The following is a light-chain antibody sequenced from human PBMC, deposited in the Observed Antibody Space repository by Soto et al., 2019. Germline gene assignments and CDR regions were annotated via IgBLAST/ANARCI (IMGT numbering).Light chain of an antibody. J-gene: IGKJ4*01. CDR1: QSVSSY. V-gene: IGKV3-11*01. CDR2: DAS. Sequence: EIVLTQSPATLPLSPGERATLSCRASQSVSSYLAWYQQKPGQAPRLLIYDASNRATGIPARFSGSGSGTDFTLTISSLEPEEFAIYYCHQRSNWPPVTFGGGTKVEIK. CDR3: HQRSNWPPVT.